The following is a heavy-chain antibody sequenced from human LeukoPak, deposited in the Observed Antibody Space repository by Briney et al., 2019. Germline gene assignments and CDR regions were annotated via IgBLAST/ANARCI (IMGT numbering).Heavy chain of an antibody. CDR2: IYYSGST. CDR1: GGSISSYY. Sequence: SETLSLTCTVSGGSISSYYWGWIRQPPGKGLEWIGYIYYSGSTNYNPSLKSRVTISVDTSKNQFSLKLSSVTAADTAVYYCARESMVRGVTNWFDPWGQGTLVTVSS. J-gene: IGHJ5*02. CDR3: ARESMVRGVTNWFDP. V-gene: IGHV4-59*01. D-gene: IGHD3-10*01.